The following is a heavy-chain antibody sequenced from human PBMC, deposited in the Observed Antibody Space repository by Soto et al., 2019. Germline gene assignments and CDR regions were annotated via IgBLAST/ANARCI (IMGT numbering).Heavy chain of an antibody. CDR2: INPDAGAT. Sequence: ASVKVSCKASAYSFTTYHIHCVRQAPGQGLEWMGLINPDAGATNYAQRFQGRLRLTRDTSTSTAYLELRSLRFDDTAVYYWTRGDIVLVPASEGNWFDPWGQGTLVTASS. J-gene: IGHJ5*02. V-gene: IGHV1-46*01. CDR1: AYSFTTYH. D-gene: IGHD2-2*01. CDR3: TRGDIVLVPASEGNWFDP.